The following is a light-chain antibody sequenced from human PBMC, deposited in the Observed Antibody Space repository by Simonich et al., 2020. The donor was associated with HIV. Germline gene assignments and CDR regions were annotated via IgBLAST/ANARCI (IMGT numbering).Light chain of an antibody. CDR1: SSDVGGYNY. CDR2: DVS. V-gene: IGLV2-14*01. CDR3: CSYAGSYTLV. Sequence: QSALTQPASVSGSPGQSITISCTGTSSDVGGYNYVSWYPQHPGKAPKLMIYDVSKRPSGVSNRFSGSKSGNTASLTISGLQAEDEADYYCCSYAGSYTLVFGGGTKLTVL. J-gene: IGLJ3*02.